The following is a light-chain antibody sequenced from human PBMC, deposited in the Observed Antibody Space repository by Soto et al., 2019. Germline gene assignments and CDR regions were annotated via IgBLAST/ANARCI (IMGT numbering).Light chain of an antibody. CDR3: QQSYSTPWT. Sequence: DIQMTQSPSSLSASVGNRVSIPCRASQDISNYLAWYQQKPGKVPKVLIYAASSLQSGVPSRFSGSGSGTDFTLTISSLQPEDFAAYYCQQSYSTPWTFGQGTKVDIK. CDR1: QDISNY. J-gene: IGKJ1*01. V-gene: IGKV1-39*01. CDR2: AAS.